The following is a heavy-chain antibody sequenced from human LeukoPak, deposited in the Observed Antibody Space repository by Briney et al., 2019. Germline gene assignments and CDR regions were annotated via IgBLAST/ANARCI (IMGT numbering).Heavy chain of an antibody. V-gene: IGHV3-30-3*02. Sequence: GGSLRLSCAASGFTFRSYAMHWVRQAPGKGLEWVAVISHDGGNKYYADSVKGRFTVSRDNSENTLYLQMNSLRVGDTAVYYCAKSFGYSRSWFDNWGQGTLVTVSS. CDR2: ISHDGGNK. J-gene: IGHJ4*02. CDR3: AKSFGYSRSWFDN. CDR1: GFTFRSYA. D-gene: IGHD6-13*01.